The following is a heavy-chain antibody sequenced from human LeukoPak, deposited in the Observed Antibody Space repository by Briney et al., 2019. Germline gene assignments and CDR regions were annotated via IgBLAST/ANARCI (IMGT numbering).Heavy chain of an antibody. CDR3: ARGRRNWFDP. CDR2: INHSGST. V-gene: IGHV4-34*01. J-gene: IGHJ5*02. Sequence: SETLSLTCAVYGASFSGYYWSWIRQPPGKGLEWIGEINHSGSTNYNPSLKSRVTISVDTSKNQFSLKLSSVTAADTAVYYCARGRRNWFDPWGQGTLVTVSS. CDR1: GASFSGYY.